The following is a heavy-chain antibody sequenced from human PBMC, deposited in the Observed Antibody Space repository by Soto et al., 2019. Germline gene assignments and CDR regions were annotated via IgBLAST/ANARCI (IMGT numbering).Heavy chain of an antibody. CDR3: AKEGATSLYYFDY. CDR2: ISGRGLTT. CDR1: GFTFSSYA. J-gene: IGHJ4*02. Sequence: EVQLLESGGGLVQPGGSLGLSCAASGFTFSSYAMSWVRQAPGKGLEWGSTISGRGLTTYLADSVKGRFTISRDNSKSTLHLQMNSLRAEDTGVYYCAKEGATSLYYFDYWGQGTLVSVSS. V-gene: IGHV3-23*01. D-gene: IGHD1-26*01.